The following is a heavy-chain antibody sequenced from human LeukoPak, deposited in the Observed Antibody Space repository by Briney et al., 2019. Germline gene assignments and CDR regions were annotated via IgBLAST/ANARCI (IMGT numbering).Heavy chain of an antibody. V-gene: IGHV3-53*01. CDR2: IYSGGST. CDR3: ARSHSGWSGSGSPRRYYYYYMDV. D-gene: IGHD3-3*01. CDR1: GLIVSSSY. J-gene: IGHJ6*03. Sequence: GGSLRLSCAASGLIVSSSYMSWVRQAPGKGLEWVSVIYSGGSTYYADSVKGRFTISRDNSKNTLWLQMNSLRAEDTAVYYCARSHSGWSGSGSPRRYYYYYMDVWGKGTTVTVSS.